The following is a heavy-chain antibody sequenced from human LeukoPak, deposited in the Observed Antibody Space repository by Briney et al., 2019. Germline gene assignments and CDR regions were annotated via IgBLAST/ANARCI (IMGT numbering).Heavy chain of an antibody. Sequence: PSETLSLTCTVSGDSISSYYWSWIRQPAGKGLEWIGHIYTSGSTNYNPSLKSRVTMSVDTSKNQFSLKLSSVTAADTAVYYCARGIAVAGTDYNWFDPWGQGTLVTVSS. V-gene: IGHV4-4*07. CDR3: ARGIAVAGTDYNWFDP. J-gene: IGHJ5*02. D-gene: IGHD6-19*01. CDR1: GDSISSYY. CDR2: IYTSGST.